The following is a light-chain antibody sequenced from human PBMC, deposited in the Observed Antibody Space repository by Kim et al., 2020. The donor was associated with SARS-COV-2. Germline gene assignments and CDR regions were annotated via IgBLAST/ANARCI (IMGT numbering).Light chain of an antibody. CDR2: GAS. V-gene: IGKV1-17*01. CDR3: LQHSTYPIT. Sequence: ASVWDRVTITCRASQEIRNDLGWYQQNPGRAPKRLIYGASSLQSGVPSRFSGSGSGTEFTLTISSVQPEDFATYFCLQHSTYPITFGQGTRLEIK. J-gene: IGKJ5*01. CDR1: QEIRND.